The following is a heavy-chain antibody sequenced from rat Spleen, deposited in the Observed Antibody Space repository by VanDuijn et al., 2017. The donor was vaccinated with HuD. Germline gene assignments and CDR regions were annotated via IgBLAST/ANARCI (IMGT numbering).Heavy chain of an antibody. D-gene: IGHD1-4*01. J-gene: IGHJ2*01. V-gene: IGHV5-31*01. Sequence: EVQLVESGGGLVQPETSLKLSCVASGFTFNNYWMTWIRQAPGKGLEWIASITNTGDSTYYPDSVKGRFTISRNNAKSILYLQMSSLRSEDTATYYCSPLPGRNLAYWGQGVVVTVSS. CDR1: GFTFNNYW. CDR2: ITNTGDST. CDR3: SPLPGRNLAY.